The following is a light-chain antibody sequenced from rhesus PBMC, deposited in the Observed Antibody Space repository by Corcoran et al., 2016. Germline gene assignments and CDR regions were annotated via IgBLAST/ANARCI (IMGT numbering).Light chain of an antibody. CDR3: LQHNSYPRT. CDR1: QGISSY. Sequence: DIQMTQSPSSLSASVGDTVTITCRASQGISSYLNWFQQKPGKAPKLLIYGASSLESGVPSRFSGSGSGTDFTLTISSLQPEDVAAYYCLQHNSYPRTFGQGTKVEIK. J-gene: IGKJ1*01. CDR2: GAS. V-gene: IGKV1-28*03.